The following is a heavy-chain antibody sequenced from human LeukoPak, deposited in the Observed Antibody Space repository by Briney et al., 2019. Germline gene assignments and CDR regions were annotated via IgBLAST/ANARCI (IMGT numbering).Heavy chain of an antibody. CDR3: ARVSRDGYYLFDY. V-gene: IGHV1-46*01. D-gene: IGHD5-24*01. CDR2: INPSGGST. J-gene: IGHJ4*02. CDR1: GYITATYY. Sequence: ASVKVSCKASGYITATYYIDWVRQAPGQGLEWMGRINPSGGSTNYARQFQDRVTMTSDTSTTTVYMELSSLRSEDTAVYFCARVSRDGYYLFDYWGQGTLVTVSS.